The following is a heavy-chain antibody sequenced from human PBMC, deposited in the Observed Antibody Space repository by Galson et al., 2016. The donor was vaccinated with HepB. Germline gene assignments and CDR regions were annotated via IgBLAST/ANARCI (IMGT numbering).Heavy chain of an antibody. J-gene: IGHJ6*02. D-gene: IGHD3-3*01. CDR3: TGKTFWSGYSSVGMDV. V-gene: IGHV3-15*07. Sequence: LRLSCAASGFTFTNAWMNWVRQAPGKGLEWVGRIKSKTDGGTTDYAAPVKGRFTISRDDSKNTLYLQMSSLKTDDTAVYYCTGKTFWSGYSSVGMDVWGQGTTVTVSS. CDR2: IKSKTDGGTT. CDR1: GFTFTNAW.